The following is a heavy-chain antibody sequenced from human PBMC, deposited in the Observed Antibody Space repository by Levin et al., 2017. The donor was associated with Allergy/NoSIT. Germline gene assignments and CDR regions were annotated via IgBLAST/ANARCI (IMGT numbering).Heavy chain of an antibody. Sequence: GESLKISCAASGLTFSNYAMNWVRQAPGKGLEWVSLISGTGGSTYYADSVKGRFTISRDNYKNTLYLLMKSLRAEDTAVYYCSKHVGTSGFLGGDYFHSWGQGTLVTVSS. J-gene: IGHJ4*02. CDR3: SKHVGTSGFLGGDYFHS. D-gene: IGHD6-19*01. V-gene: IGHV3-23*01. CDR1: GLTFSNYA. CDR2: ISGTGGST.